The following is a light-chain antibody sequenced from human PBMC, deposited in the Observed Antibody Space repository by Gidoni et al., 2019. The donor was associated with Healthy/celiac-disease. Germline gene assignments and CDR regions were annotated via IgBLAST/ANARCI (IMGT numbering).Light chain of an antibody. CDR2: DAS. V-gene: IGKV1-33*01. Sequence: DIQMTKSPSSLSASGGDRVTITCQASQDISNYLNWYQQKPGKAPKLMIYDASNLETGDPSRCSGSGCGADFTFTISSLQPEDIATYCCQQYDNLPLTFGGGTKVEIK. CDR3: QQYDNLPLT. J-gene: IGKJ4*01. CDR1: QDISNY.